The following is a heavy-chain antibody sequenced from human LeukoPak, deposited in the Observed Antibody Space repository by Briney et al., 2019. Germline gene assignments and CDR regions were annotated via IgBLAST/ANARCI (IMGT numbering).Heavy chain of an antibody. D-gene: IGHD4/OR15-4a*01. CDR2: IIPIFGIA. CDR3: ARELNFWFDP. J-gene: IGHJ5*02. V-gene: IGHV1-69*04. CDR1: GGTFSSYA. Sequence: ASVKVSCKASGGTFSSYAISWVRQAPGQGLEWMGRIIPIFGIANYAQKFQGRVTITADKSTSTAYMELSSLRSEDTAVYYCARELNFWFDPWAREPWSPSPQ.